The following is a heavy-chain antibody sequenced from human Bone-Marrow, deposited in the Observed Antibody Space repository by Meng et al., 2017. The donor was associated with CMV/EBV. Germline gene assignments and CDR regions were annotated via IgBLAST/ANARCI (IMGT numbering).Heavy chain of an antibody. CDR3: AKYRDIVVVPASGGTREEYLQH. V-gene: IGHV1-2*02. D-gene: IGHD2-2*01. CDR2: INPNSGGT. J-gene: IGHJ1*01. CDR1: GYTFSDYY. Sequence: ASVKVSCKASGYTFSDYYIHWVRQAPGQGLEWMGWINPNSGGTNYAQKFQGRVTMTRDTSISTAYMELSRLRSDDTAVYYCAKYRDIVVVPASGGTREEYLQHWGQGTLVTVSS.